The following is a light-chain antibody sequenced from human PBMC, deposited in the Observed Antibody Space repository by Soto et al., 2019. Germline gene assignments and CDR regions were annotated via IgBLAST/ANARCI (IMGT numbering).Light chain of an antibody. V-gene: IGKV1-5*01. J-gene: IGKJ5*01. CDR1: QNIERW. CDR3: QQRSSWPPIT. CDR2: DAS. Sequence: DIQMTPSPSTLSASVGDRVTITCRASQNIERWLAWYQQKPGKAPKLLLYDASNRATGIPARFSGSGSGTDFTLTISSLELEDFAVYYCQQRSSWPPITFGQGTRLEIK.